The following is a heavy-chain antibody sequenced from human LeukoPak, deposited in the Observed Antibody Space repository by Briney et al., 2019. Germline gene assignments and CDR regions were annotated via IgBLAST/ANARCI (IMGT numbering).Heavy chain of an antibody. Sequence: LSCAASGFSVSCNYMTWVRQPPGKGLEWIGRIYPSGSTNYNPSLKSRVTMSVDTSKNQFSLKLSSVTAADTAVYYCARYGSYDAFDIWGEETIVSVPS. V-gene: IGHV4-4*07. D-gene: IGHD1-26*01. J-gene: IGHJ3*02. CDR3: ARYGSYDAFDI. CDR2: IYPSGST. CDR1: GFSVSCNY.